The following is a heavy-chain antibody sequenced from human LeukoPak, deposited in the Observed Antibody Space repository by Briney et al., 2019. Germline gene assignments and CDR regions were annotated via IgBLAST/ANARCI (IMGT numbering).Heavy chain of an antibody. D-gene: IGHD6-6*01. J-gene: IGHJ5*02. CDR1: GGSFSGYY. Sequence: SETLSLTCAVYGGSFSGYYWSWIRQPPGKGLEWIGEMNHSVSTNYNQSLKSRATISVDTSKNQFSLKLSSVTAADTAVYYCARALDLYSRSLWLHPWRQGTLVSVPS. V-gene: IGHV4-34*01. CDR2: MNHSVST. CDR3: ARALDLYSRSLWLHP.